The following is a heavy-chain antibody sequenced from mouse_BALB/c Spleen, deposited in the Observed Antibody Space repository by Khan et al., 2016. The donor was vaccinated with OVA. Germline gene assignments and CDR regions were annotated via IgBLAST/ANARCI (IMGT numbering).Heavy chain of an antibody. Sequence: DVELVVSGGGLVQPGGSLKLSCAASGFTFSSYGMSWVRQTPDKMLELVATINSNGGSTYYPDSVKGRFTISRDNAKNTLYLQMSSLKSEDTAMYYCARMARTINWGQGTTLTVSS. V-gene: IGHV5-6-3*01. CDR1: GFTFSSYG. CDR3: ARMARTIN. J-gene: IGHJ2*01. CDR2: INSNGGST.